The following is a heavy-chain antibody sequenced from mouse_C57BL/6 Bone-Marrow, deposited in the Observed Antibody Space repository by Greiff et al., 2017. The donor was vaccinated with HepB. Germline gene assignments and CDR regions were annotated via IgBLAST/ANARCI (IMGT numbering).Heavy chain of an antibody. J-gene: IGHJ4*01. Sequence: EVKLQESGPGLAKPSQTLSLTCSVTGYSITSDYWNWIRKFPGNKLEYMGYISYSGSTYYNPSLKSRISITRDTSKNQYYLQLNSVTTEDTATYYCAREGAYYSNYEDYAMDYWGQGTSVTVSS. V-gene: IGHV3-8*01. D-gene: IGHD2-5*01. CDR2: ISYSGST. CDR3: AREGAYYSNYEDYAMDY. CDR1: GYSITSDY.